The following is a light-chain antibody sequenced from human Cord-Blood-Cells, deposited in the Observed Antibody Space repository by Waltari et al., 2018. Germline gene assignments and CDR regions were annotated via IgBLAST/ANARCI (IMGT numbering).Light chain of an antibody. CDR3: HQSYSTLMYT. J-gene: IGKJ2*01. CDR1: QSIRSY. V-gene: IGKV1-39*01. Sequence: IQMTQSPSSLSASVGDRVTITCRASQSIRSYLNWYQQKPGKAPKLLIYAASSLQSGVPSRFSDSGSWTDFTLTISSLQPEDFATYYCHQSYSTLMYTFGQGTKLEIK. CDR2: AAS.